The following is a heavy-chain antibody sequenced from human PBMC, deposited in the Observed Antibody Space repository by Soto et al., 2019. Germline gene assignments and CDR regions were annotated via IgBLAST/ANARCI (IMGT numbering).Heavy chain of an antibody. CDR3: ARVEIGSYDY. D-gene: IGHD1-26*01. V-gene: IGHV3-7*01. CDR1: GFIFNSRY. CDR2: INQDGSDK. Sequence: GGSLRLSCAASGFIFNSRYMSWVRQAPGKGLEWVANINQDGSDKRCVDSVKGRFTISRDNARNSLYLQMNSLRVEDTAVYYCARVEIGSYDYWGQGALVTVSS. J-gene: IGHJ4*02.